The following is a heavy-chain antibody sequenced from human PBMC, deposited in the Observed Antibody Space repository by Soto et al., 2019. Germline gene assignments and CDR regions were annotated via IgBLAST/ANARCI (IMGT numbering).Heavy chain of an antibody. V-gene: IGHV1-2*02. Sequence: QVQLVQSGAEVKKPGASVKVSCKTSGYTFAAFFIHWIRQAPGQGLEWMGWINPTSGATVSAQKFQDRVTMTRDTSISTAYMELGALKSDDTAVYYCTRDPDYGDYWGYFFDYWGQGTPVSVSS. CDR2: INPTSGAT. CDR3: TRDPDYGDYWGYFFDY. D-gene: IGHD4-17*01. CDR1: GYTFAAFF. J-gene: IGHJ4*02.